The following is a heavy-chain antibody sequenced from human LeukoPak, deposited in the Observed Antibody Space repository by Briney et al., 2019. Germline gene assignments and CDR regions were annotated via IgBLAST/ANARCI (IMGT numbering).Heavy chain of an antibody. CDR1: GYSISSGYY. CDR2: IYHSGST. J-gene: IGHJ4*02. Sequence: SETLSLTCAVSGYSISSGYYWGWIRQPPGKGLEWIGSIYHSGSTYYNPSLKSRVTISVDTSKNQFSLKLSSVTAADTAVYYRARDADSRAAHSSGYYSDYWGQGTLVTVSS. CDR3: ARDADSRAAHSSGYYSDY. V-gene: IGHV4-38-2*02. D-gene: IGHD3-22*01.